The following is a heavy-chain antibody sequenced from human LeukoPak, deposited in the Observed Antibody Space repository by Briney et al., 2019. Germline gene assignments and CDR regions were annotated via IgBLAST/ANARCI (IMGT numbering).Heavy chain of an antibody. J-gene: IGHJ6*03. CDR3: AKDATIFGVVSYYYYYMDV. CDR2: ISGSGGST. Sequence: GGSMRLSCAASGFTVSSNYMSWVRQAPGKGLEWVSAISGSGGSTYYADSVKGRFTISRDNSKNTLYLQMNSLRAEDTAVYYCAKDATIFGVVSYYYYYMDVWGKGTTVTVSS. V-gene: IGHV3-23*01. D-gene: IGHD3-3*01. CDR1: GFTVSSNY.